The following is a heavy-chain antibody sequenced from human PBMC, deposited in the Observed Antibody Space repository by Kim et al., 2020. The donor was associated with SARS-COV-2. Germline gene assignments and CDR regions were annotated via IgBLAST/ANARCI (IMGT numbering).Heavy chain of an antibody. CDR3: VKDPARVYYYYGMDV. J-gene: IGHJ6*02. CDR1: GFTFSSYA. Sequence: GGSLRLSCSASGFTFSSYAMHWVRQAPGKGLEFVSAISSNGGSTYYADSVKGRFTISRDNSKNTLYLQMSSLRAEDTAVYYCVKDPARVYYYYGMDVWGQGTTVTVSS. D-gene: IGHD2-2*01. V-gene: IGHV3-64D*06. CDR2: ISSNGGST.